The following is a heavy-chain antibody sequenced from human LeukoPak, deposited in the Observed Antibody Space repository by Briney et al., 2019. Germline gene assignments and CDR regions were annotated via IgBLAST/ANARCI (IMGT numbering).Heavy chain of an antibody. J-gene: IGHJ4*02. V-gene: IGHV3-21*06. CDR3: ARDLD. Sequence: GESLKISCAASGFTFSSYSMDWVRQAPGEGLEWVSSIGGSGTYINYADSVKGRFTISRDNAKNSLYLQMNSLRVEDTGVYYCARDLDWGQGTLVTVSS. CDR1: GFTFSSYS. CDR2: IGGSGTYI.